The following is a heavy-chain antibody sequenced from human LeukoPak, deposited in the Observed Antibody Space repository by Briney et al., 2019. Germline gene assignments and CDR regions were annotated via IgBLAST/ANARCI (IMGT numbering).Heavy chain of an antibody. J-gene: IGHJ5*02. D-gene: IGHD2-21*02. CDR2: ISAYNGNT. CDR1: GYTFTSYG. Sequence: ASVKVPCKASGYTFTSYGISWVRQAPGQGLEWMGWISAYNGNTNYAQKLQGRVTMTTDTSTSTAYMELSSLRSEDTAVYYCARGGVVVTATRLFWLDPWGQGTLVTVSS. CDR3: ARGGVVVTATRLFWLDP. V-gene: IGHV1-18*01.